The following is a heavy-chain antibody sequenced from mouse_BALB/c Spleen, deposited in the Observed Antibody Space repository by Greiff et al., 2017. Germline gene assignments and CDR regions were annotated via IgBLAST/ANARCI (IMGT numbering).Heavy chain of an antibody. Sequence: VQLQQSGAELVKPGASVKLSCKASGYTFTSYWMHWVKQRPGQGLEWIGEINPSNGRTNYNEKFKSKATLTVDKSSSTAYMQLSSLTSEDSAVYYCARGYDGYYAMDYWGQGTSVTVSS. V-gene: IGHV1S81*02. J-gene: IGHJ4*01. CDR1: GYTFTSYW. CDR2: INPSNGRT. D-gene: IGHD2-3*01. CDR3: ARGYDGYYAMDY.